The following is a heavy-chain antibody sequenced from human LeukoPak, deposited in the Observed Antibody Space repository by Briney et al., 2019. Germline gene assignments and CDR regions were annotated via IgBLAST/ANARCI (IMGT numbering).Heavy chain of an antibody. CDR3: ARGKLISSGWNFDY. J-gene: IGHJ4*02. Sequence: SETLSLTCTVSGGSISSGGYYWSWIRQHPGKGLEWIGYIYYSGSTYYNPSLKSRVTISVDTSKNQFSLKLSSVTAADTAVYYCARGKLISSGWNFDYWGQGTLVTVSS. CDR1: GGSISSGGYY. CDR2: IYYSGST. V-gene: IGHV4-31*03. D-gene: IGHD6-19*01.